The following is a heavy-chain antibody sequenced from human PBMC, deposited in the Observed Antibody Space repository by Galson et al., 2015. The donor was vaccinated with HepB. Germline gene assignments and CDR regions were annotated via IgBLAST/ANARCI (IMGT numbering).Heavy chain of an antibody. D-gene: IGHD3-16*02. CDR2: MNPNSGNT. CDR3: ARGGTPYYDYVWGSYRHHVFDY. V-gene: IGHV1-8*01. Sequence: SVKVSCKASGYTFTSYDINWVRQATGQGLEWMGWMNPNSGNTGYDQKFQGRVTMTRNTSISTAYMELSNLRSEDTAVYYCARGGTPYYDYVWGSYRHHVFDYWGQGTLVTVSS. CDR1: GYTFTSYD. J-gene: IGHJ4*02.